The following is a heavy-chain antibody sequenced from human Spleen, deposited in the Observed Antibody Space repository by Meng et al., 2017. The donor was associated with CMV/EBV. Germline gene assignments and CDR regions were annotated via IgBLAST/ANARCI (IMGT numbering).Heavy chain of an antibody. CDR2: INHSGST. CDR3: ARGRSSGIVVVPAANFDY. J-gene: IGHJ4*02. Sequence: QLRQGGPGLLEPSETLSLTRAVYGGSFSGYYWSWIRQPPGKGLEWIGEINHSGSTNYNPSLKSRVTISVDTSKNQFSLKLSSVTAADTAVYYCARGRSSGIVVVPAANFDYWGQGTLVTVSS. V-gene: IGHV4-34*01. D-gene: IGHD2-2*01. CDR1: GGSFSGYY.